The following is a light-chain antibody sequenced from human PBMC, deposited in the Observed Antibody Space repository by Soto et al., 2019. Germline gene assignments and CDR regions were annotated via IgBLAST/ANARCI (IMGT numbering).Light chain of an antibody. CDR1: QSVSSY. J-gene: IGKJ1*01. CDR3: QQRSNWPVT. V-gene: IGKV3-11*01. Sequence: DIVLTQSPATLSLSPGERATLSCRASQSVSSYLAWYQQKPGQAPRLLIYDASSRATGIPARFSGSGSGTDFTLTISSLEPEDFAVYFCQQRSNWPVTFCQGTRVEIK. CDR2: DAS.